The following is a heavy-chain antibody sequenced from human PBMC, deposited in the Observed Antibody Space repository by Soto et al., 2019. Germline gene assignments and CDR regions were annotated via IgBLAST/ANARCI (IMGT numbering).Heavy chain of an antibody. D-gene: IGHD2-2*01. CDR2: INHSGST. Sequence: PSETLSLTCAVYGGSFSGYYWRWIRKHPGKGLEWTGEINHSGSTNYNPSLKSRVTISVDTSKNQFSLKLSSVTAADTAVYYCARGVVVVVPAALYYYYYYGMDVWGQGTTVTVSS. V-gene: IGHV4-34*01. CDR3: ARGVVVVVPAALYYYYYYGMDV. CDR1: GGSFSGYY. J-gene: IGHJ6*02.